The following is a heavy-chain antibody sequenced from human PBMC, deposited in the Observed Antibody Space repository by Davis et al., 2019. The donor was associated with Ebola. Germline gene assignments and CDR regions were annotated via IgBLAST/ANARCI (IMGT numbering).Heavy chain of an antibody. CDR2: ISNNGATA. CDR3: GGAWD. CDR1: GFTLSDFY. V-gene: IGHV3-23*01. Sequence: PGGSLRLSCTVSGFTLSDFYMSWVRQAPGKGLDWVARISNNGATAYYADSVRGRFTISRDNSRNTLYLQMNSLRAEDTAVYYCGGAWDWGQGTLVTVSS. J-gene: IGHJ4*02. D-gene: IGHD1-26*01.